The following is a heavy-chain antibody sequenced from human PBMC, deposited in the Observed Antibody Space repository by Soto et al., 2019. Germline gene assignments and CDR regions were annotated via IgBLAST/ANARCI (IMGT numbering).Heavy chain of an antibody. D-gene: IGHD6-19*01. CDR3: ARVGAVAGTGYFDL. V-gene: IGHV3-66*01. CDR2: IYSGGST. Sequence: EVQLVESGGGLVQPGGSLRLSCAASGFTVSSNYMSWVRQAPGKGLEWVSVIYSGGSTYYADSVKGRFPISRDNSKNTLYLQLNSLRAEDTAVYYCARVGAVAGTGYFDLWGRGTLVTVSS. CDR1: GFTVSSNY. J-gene: IGHJ2*01.